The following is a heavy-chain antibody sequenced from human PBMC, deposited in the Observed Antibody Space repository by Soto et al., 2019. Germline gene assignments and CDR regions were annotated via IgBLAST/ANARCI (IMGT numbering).Heavy chain of an antibody. CDR2: ISGSGGST. Sequence: PGGSLRLSCAASGFTFSSYAMSWVRQAPGKGLEWVSAISGSGGSTYYADSVKGRFTISRDNSKNTLYLQMNSLRAEDTAVYYCVKRRSALYYYYGMDVWGEGTTVNASS. CDR3: VKRRSALYYYYGMDV. CDR1: GFTFSSYA. J-gene: IGHJ6*04. V-gene: IGHV3-23*01.